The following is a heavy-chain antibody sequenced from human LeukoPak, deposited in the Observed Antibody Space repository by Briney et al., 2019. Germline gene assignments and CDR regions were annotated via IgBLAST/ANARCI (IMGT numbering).Heavy chain of an antibody. CDR2: ISAYNGNT. Sequence: ASVKVSCKASGYTFTSYGISWVRQAPGQGLEWMGWISAYNGNTNYAQKLQGRVTMTTDTSTSTAYMELRSMRSDDTAVYYCARGHYGDYPEPYNWFDPWGQGTLVTVSS. CDR3: ARGHYGDYPEPYNWFDP. CDR1: GYTFTSYG. J-gene: IGHJ5*02. V-gene: IGHV1-18*01. D-gene: IGHD4-17*01.